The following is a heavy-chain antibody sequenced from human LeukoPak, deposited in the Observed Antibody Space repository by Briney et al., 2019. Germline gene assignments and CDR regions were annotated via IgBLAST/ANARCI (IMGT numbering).Heavy chain of an antibody. V-gene: IGHV3-21*01. J-gene: IGHJ4*02. CDR2: INSSSSYI. Sequence: GGSLRLSCAASGFTFSSYSMNWVRQAPGKGLEWVSSINSSSSYIYYADSVKGRFTISRDNAKNSLYLQMNSLRAEDTAVYYCARAGGWGYSSSSGYYFDYWGQGTLVTVSS. CDR3: ARAGGWGYSSSSGYYFDY. CDR1: GFTFSSYS. D-gene: IGHD6-6*01.